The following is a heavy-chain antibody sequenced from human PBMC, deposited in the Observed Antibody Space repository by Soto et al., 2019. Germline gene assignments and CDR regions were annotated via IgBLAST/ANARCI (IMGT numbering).Heavy chain of an antibody. J-gene: IGHJ4*02. CDR2: IKSKTDGGTT. Sequence: GGSLRLSCAASGFTFGNAWMSWVRQAPGKGLEWVGRIKSKTDGGTTDYAAPVKGRFTISRDDSKNTLYLQMNSLKTEDTAVYYCTTRLGQWLVQDYWGQGTLVTVSS. D-gene: IGHD6-19*01. V-gene: IGHV3-15*01. CDR3: TTRLGQWLVQDY. CDR1: GFTFGNAW.